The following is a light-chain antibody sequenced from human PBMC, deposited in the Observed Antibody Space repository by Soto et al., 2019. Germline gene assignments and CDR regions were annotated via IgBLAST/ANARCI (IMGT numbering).Light chain of an antibody. CDR3: QQRSNCPPWT. CDR2: GVS. CDR1: QSVSGRY. V-gene: IGKV3D-20*02. Sequence: EIVLMQSPGTLSLTAGNRVTRXXRASQSVSGRYLASYRQKPGQTPRLXXLGVSSRATDSPARCSGSGSGTDFTLTISSLEPEDFAVYYCQQRSNCPPWTCGQGTKVEIK. J-gene: IGKJ1*01.